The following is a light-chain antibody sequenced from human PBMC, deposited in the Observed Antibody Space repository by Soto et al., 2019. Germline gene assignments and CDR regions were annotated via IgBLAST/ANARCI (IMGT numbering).Light chain of an antibody. CDR2: EVN. J-gene: IGLJ1*01. V-gene: IGLV2-23*02. CDR3: CSYAGSSTFLDV. CDR1: SSDIGGFDL. Sequence: QSALTQPDSLSGSPGQSITISCTGSSSDIGGFDLVSWYQQHPGKAPKLLLYEVNKRPSGVSNRFSGSKSGNTASLTISGLQAEDEADYYCCSYAGSSTFLDVFGTGTKLTVL.